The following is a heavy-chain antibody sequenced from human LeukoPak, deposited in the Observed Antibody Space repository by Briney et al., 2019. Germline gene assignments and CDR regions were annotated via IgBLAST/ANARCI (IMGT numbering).Heavy chain of an antibody. V-gene: IGHV3-23*01. CDR1: GFTFSSYA. J-gene: IGHJ6*02. Sequence: GGSLRLSCAASGFTFSSYAMSWVRQAPGKGLEWVSAISGSGGRTYYADSVKGRFTISRDNSKNTLYLQMNGLRAEDTAVYYCAKGYDSPMDVWGQGTTVTVSS. CDR3: AKGYDSPMDV. D-gene: IGHD1-20*01. CDR2: ISGSGGRT.